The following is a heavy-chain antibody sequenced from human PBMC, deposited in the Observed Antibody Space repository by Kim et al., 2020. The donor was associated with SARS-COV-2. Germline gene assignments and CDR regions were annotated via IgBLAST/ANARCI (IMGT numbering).Heavy chain of an antibody. D-gene: IGHD3-22*01. J-gene: IGHJ4*02. Sequence: YAQKFEGRVTIQADKSSNTVFLDLKSLTSDDTAVYFCARGGLGGYYGLYDSWGQGTLVTVSS. V-gene: IGHV1-69*04. CDR3: ARGGLGGYYGLYDS.